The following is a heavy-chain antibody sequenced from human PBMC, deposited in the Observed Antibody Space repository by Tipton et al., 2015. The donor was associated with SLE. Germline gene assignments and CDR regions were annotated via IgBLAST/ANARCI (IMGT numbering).Heavy chain of an antibody. V-gene: IGHV4-34*01. CDR3: ARGWGLRLGELSLNAFDI. Sequence: TLSLTCAVYGRSFSGYYWRCIRQPPGKGLDWIGEINHSGRTNYNPSLKSRVTISVDTSKIQLSLKLSSVTAADTAVCYCARGWGLRLGELSLNAFDIWDQVTMVTVSS. CDR1: GRSFSGYY. J-gene: IGHJ3*02. D-gene: IGHD3-16*02. CDR2: INHSGRT.